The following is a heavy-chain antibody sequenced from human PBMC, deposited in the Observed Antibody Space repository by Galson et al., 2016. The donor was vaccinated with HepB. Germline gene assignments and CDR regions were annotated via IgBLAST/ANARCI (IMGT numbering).Heavy chain of an antibody. D-gene: IGHD1-26*01. CDR2: ISYDETYK. CDR3: AKDRPAYSGSCWGYFDY. CDR1: GFTFSNFG. J-gene: IGHJ4*01. Sequence: SLRLSCAASGFTFSNFGMHWVCQAPGRGLEWVAVISYDETYKYYADSVKGRFTISRDNSKNTLYLQMNSLRPEDTAVYYYAKDRPAYSGSCWGYFDYWGQGTLVTVSS. V-gene: IGHV3-30*18.